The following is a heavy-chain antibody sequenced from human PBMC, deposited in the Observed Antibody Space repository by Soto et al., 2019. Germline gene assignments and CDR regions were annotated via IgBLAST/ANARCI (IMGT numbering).Heavy chain of an antibody. CDR2: IIPIFGTA. J-gene: IGHJ6*02. Sequence: SVKVSWKASGGTFSSYAISWVRQAPGQGLEWMGGIIPIFGTANYAQKFQGRVTITADESTSTAYMELSSLRSEDTAVYYCAREVKLITIFGVVTPDYYYYGMDVWGQGTTVTVSS. V-gene: IGHV1-69*13. CDR3: AREVKLITIFGVVTPDYYYYGMDV. D-gene: IGHD3-3*01. CDR1: GGTFSSYA.